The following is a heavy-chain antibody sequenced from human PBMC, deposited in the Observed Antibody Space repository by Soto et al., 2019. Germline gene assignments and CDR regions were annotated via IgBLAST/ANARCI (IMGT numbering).Heavy chain of an antibody. CDR2: IRSKAYGGTT. CDR1: GFTFGDYA. D-gene: IGHD6-6*01. J-gene: IGHJ6*02. V-gene: IGHV3-49*03. Sequence: PGGSLRLSCTASGFTFGDYAMSWFRQAPGKGREWVGFIRSKAYGGTTEYAASVKGRFTISRDDSKSIAYLQMNSLKTEDTAVYYCTRGSSSLLYYYYGMDVWGQGTTVTVSS. CDR3: TRGSSSLLYYYYGMDV.